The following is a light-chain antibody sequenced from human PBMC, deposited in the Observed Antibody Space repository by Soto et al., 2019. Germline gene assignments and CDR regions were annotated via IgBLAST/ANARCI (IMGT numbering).Light chain of an antibody. V-gene: IGKV3-20*01. J-gene: IGKJ1*01. CDR2: GAS. CDR1: QTISSW. Sequence: TQSPSTLPASLGDRVTITCRASQTISSWLAWYQQKPGQAPRLLIYGASSRATGVPDRFSGSGSGTDFTLTISRLEPEDFAVYYCQHYSNSPWTFGQGTKVDIK. CDR3: QHYSNSPWT.